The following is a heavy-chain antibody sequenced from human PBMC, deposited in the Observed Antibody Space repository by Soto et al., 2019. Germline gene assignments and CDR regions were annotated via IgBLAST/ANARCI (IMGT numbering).Heavy chain of an antibody. CDR3: ARDSRVVVAAYSLLGMDV. Sequence: LSLTCTVSGGSISSYYWSWIRQPPGKGLEWIGYTYYSGSTNYNPSLKSRVTISVDTSKNQFSLKLSSVTAADTAVYYCARDSRVVVAAYSLLGMDVWGQGTTVTVSS. CDR1: GGSISSYY. CDR2: TYYSGST. V-gene: IGHV4-59*01. D-gene: IGHD2-15*01. J-gene: IGHJ6*02.